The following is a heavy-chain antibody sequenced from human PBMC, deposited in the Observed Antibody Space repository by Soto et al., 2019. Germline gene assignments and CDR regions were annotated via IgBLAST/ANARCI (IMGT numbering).Heavy chain of an antibody. CDR2: ISYGGTT. CDR1: GGSMNSGVYC. D-gene: IGHD2-15*01. V-gene: IGHV4-31*03. CDR3: SRGILV. J-gene: IGHJ4*02. Sequence: QVQLQESGPGLVKPSQTLSLTCTVSGGSMNSGVYCWNWIRQHPGEGLEWIVCISYGGTTSYNPSLKSRVTISVDTSKNQFSLKLSSVTAADTAVYYCSRGILVWGQGTLITVSS.